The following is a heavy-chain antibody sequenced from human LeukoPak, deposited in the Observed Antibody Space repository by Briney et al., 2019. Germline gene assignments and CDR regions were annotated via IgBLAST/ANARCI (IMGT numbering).Heavy chain of an antibody. V-gene: IGHV6-1*01. CDR1: GDSVSSNSAA. CDR3: ASGGSYSFDY. J-gene: IGHJ4*02. Sequence: SQTLSLTCAISGDSVSSNSAAWNWIRQSPSRGLEWLGRTCYRSKWYNDYAFSVQSRITINPDTSRNQFSLQLSSVTPEDTAVYYCASGGSYSFDYWGQGILVTVSS. CDR2: TCYRSKWYN. D-gene: IGHD1-26*01.